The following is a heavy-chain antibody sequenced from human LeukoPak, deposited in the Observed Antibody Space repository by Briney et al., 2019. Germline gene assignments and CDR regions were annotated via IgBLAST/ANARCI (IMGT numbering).Heavy chain of an antibody. D-gene: IGHD3-10*01. CDR3: AKDFYGSGSRKWAFDI. CDR2: ISWNSGSI. V-gene: IGHV3-9*01. J-gene: IGHJ3*02. CDR1: GFTFNDYA. Sequence: PGRSLRLSCAASGFTFNDYAMHWVRQAPGKGLEWVSGISWNSGSIGYADSVKGRFTISRDNAKNSLYLQMNSLRAEDTALYYCAKDFYGSGSRKWAFDIWGQGTMVTVSS.